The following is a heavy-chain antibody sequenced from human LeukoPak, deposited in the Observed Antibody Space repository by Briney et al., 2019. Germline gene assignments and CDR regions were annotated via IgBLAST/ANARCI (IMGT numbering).Heavy chain of an antibody. D-gene: IGHD6-19*01. V-gene: IGHV3-9*01. Sequence: GGSLRLSCAASGFTFDDYAMHWVRQAPGKGLEWVSGISWNSGSIGYADSVKGRFTISRDNAKNSLYLQMNSLRAEDTALYYCAKDRRWLVQGNFDYWGQGTLVTVSS. CDR2: ISWNSGSI. CDR1: GFTFDDYA. J-gene: IGHJ4*02. CDR3: AKDRRWLVQGNFDY.